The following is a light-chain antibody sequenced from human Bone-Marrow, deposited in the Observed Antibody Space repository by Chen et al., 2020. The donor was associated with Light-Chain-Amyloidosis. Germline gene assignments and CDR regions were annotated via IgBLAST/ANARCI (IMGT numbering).Light chain of an antibody. V-gene: IGLV3-25*03. J-gene: IGLJ2*01. CDR3: QSADSSGTYGVI. CDR1: DLPTKY. CDR2: KDT. Sequence: SYELTQPPSVSVSPGQTARITCSGDDLPTKYAYWYQQKPGQAPVLVIHKDTERPSGISDRFSGSSSGTTDTLTISGVQAEDEADYHCQSADSSGTYGVIVGGGTKLAVL.